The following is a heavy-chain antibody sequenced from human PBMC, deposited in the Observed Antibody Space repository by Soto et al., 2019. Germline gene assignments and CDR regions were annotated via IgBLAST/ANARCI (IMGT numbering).Heavy chain of an antibody. CDR3: AKDSSGWSGLDY. D-gene: IGHD6-19*01. CDR1: GCNFSSYG. J-gene: IGHJ4*02. CDR2: ISYDVSNK. Sequence: GGSLRLSCAASGCNFSSYGVHWVRHAPGKGLEWVAVISYDVSNKYYADSVKGRFTISRDNSKNTLYLQMNSLRAEDTAVYYCAKDSSGWSGLDYWGQGTLVTVSS. V-gene: IGHV3-30*18.